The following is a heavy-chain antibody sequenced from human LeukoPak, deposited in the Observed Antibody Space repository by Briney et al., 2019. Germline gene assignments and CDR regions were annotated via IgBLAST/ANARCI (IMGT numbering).Heavy chain of an antibody. D-gene: IGHD2-21*02. CDR2: INHSGST. CDR1: GGSFSGYY. V-gene: IGHV4-34*01. Sequence: PSETLSLTCAVYGGSFSGYYWSWIRQPPGKGLEWVGEINHSGSTNYNPSLKSRVTISVDTSKNQFSLKLSSVTAADTAVYYCARGQGARLHYWGQGTLVTVSS. J-gene: IGHJ4*02. CDR3: ARGQGARLHY.